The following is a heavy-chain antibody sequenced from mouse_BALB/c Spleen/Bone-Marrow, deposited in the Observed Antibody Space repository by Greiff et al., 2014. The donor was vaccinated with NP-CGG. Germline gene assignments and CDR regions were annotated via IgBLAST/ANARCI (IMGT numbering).Heavy chain of an antibody. Sequence: VQLKQSGGDLVKPGGSLKLSCAAPGFTFSDYYMYWVRQTPEKRLEWVATISNGGSYTYYPDSVKGRFTISRDNAKNNLYLHMSSLKSEDTAMYYCARDGDYKYAWFAYWGQGTLVTVSA. CDR3: ARDGDYKYAWFAY. D-gene: IGHD2-14*01. J-gene: IGHJ3*01. V-gene: IGHV5-4*02. CDR2: ISNGGSYT. CDR1: GFTFSDYY.